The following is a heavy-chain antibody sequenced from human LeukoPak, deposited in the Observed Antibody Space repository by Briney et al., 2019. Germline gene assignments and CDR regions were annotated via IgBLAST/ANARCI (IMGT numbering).Heavy chain of an antibody. CDR1: GLTFSDYV. J-gene: IGHJ4*02. CDR2: ISGTGGTT. V-gene: IGHV3-23*01. CDR3: ATDSRRFDF. Sequence: GGSLRLSCAASGLTFSDYVMSWVRQAPGKGLEWVSLISGTGGTTYYADFVKGRFTISRDNSKNTLYVQLNSLRAEDTAIYYCATDSRRFDFWGQGTLVTVSS.